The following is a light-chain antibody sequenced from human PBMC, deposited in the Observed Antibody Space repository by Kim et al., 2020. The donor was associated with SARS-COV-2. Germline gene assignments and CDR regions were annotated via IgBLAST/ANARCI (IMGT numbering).Light chain of an antibody. CDR3: SSYAGRNSWV. Sequence: QRVTMSCTGNRSDVGNKDYVSWYQKYPGKAPKVNIHGVTKRPSGVPDRFSGSKSYNTASLTVSGLQAEDEADYYCSSYAGRNSWVFGGGTQLTVL. V-gene: IGLV2-8*01. CDR2: GVT. CDR1: RSDVGNKDY. J-gene: IGLJ3*02.